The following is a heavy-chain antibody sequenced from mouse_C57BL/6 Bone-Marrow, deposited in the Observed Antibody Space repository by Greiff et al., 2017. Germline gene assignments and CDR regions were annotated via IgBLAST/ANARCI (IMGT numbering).Heavy chain of an antibody. Sequence: QVQLKQPGAELVKPGASVKLSCKASGYTFTSYWMQWVKQRPGQGLEWIGEIDPSDSNTNYNQKFKGKATLTVDTSSSTAYMQLSSLTSEDSAVYYCAREGTTVPWYFDVWGTGTTVTVSS. D-gene: IGHD1-1*01. CDR1: GYTFTSYW. CDR3: AREGTTVPWYFDV. CDR2: IDPSDSNT. J-gene: IGHJ1*03. V-gene: IGHV1-50*01.